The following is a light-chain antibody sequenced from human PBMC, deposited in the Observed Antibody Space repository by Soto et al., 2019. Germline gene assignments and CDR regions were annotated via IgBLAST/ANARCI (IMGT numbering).Light chain of an antibody. CDR3: QHYGTSHFT. CDR2: GAS. J-gene: IGKJ3*01. Sequence: EIVLTQSPGTLSLSPGERVTLSCRASQSFSSSYLAWYQQKPGQAPRLLIYGASNRATGIPDRFSGSGSGTDFTLTISRLEPEDFAVYYCQHYGTSHFTFGPGTKVDIK. V-gene: IGKV3-20*01. CDR1: QSFSSSY.